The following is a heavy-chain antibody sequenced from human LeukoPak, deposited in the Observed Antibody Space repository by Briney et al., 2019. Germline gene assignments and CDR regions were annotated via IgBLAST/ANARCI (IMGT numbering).Heavy chain of an antibody. J-gene: IGHJ4*02. D-gene: IGHD5-18*01. CDR3: ARVMSVDTAVLDY. V-gene: IGHV3-72*01. CDR1: GSTFSDHY. CDR2: TRKKANSYTT. Sequence: PGGSLRLTCAASGSTFSDHYMDWVRQAPGKGLEWIGRTRKKANSYTTEYAASVKGRFTISRDDSKNSLYLQMNSLETEDTAVYYCARVMSVDTAVLDYWGQGTLVTVSS.